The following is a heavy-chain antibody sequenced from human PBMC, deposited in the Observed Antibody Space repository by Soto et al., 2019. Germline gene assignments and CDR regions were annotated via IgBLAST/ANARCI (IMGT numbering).Heavy chain of an antibody. CDR1: GFTFTNYG. Sequence: GGSLRLSCSASGFTFTNYGLSWVRQAPGKGLDWVATVSGDASNTHYADSVKGRFTISRDNSKSILFLQMKSLRVEDTAIYYCARDVRASGEMFDYWGQGTQVTVSS. V-gene: IGHV3-23*01. CDR2: VSGDASNT. CDR3: ARDVRASGEMFDY. J-gene: IGHJ4*02. D-gene: IGHD4-17*01.